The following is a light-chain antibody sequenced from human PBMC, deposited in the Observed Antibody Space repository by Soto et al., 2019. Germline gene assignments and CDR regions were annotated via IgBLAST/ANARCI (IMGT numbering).Light chain of an antibody. CDR1: QSVSGY. Sequence: EIVLTQSPVSLCLSPGERATPPCRASQSVSGYVAWYQQKPGQAPRLLIYDASSRANGIPARFTGSGSGTDFSLTISSLEPEDFAVYYCQQRSNWPPITFGQGTRLEIK. V-gene: IGKV3-11*01. J-gene: IGKJ5*01. CDR2: DAS. CDR3: QQRSNWPPIT.